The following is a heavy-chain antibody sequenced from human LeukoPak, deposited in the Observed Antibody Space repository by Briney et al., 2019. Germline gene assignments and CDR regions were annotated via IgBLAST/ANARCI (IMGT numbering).Heavy chain of an antibody. Sequence: GASAKVSCKASGYTFTGYYMHWVRQAPGQGLEWMGWINPNSGGTNYAQKFQGRVTMTRDTSISTAYMELSRLRSDDTAVYYCARLYYDILTGFFDPWGQGTLVTVSS. D-gene: IGHD3-9*01. CDR3: ARLYYDILTGFFDP. V-gene: IGHV1-2*02. CDR2: INPNSGGT. J-gene: IGHJ5*02. CDR1: GYTFTGYY.